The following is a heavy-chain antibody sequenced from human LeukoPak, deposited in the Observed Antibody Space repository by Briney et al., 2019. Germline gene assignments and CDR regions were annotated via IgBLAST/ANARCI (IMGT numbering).Heavy chain of an antibody. V-gene: IGHV3-23*01. D-gene: IGHD1-26*01. CDR3: ARGYPREYYYYYMDV. CDR2: ISVSAGST. J-gene: IGHJ6*03. Sequence: GGSLKLSCAASGFTFSTYAMSWVRQAPGKGLEWVSAISVSAGSTYYADSVKGRFTISRDNSKNTLYLQMNSLRAEDTAVYYCARGYPREYYYYYMDVWGKGTTVTVSS. CDR1: GFTFSTYA.